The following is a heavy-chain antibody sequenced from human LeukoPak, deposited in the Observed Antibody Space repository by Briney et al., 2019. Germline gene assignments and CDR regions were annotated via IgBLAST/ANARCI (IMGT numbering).Heavy chain of an antibody. CDR2: IRGSGGST. V-gene: IGHV3-23*01. D-gene: IGHD6-6*01. CDR3: AKDVRTYSSSCLFDY. Sequence: GGSLRLSCAASGFTFSSHAMSWVRQAPGKGLEWVSAIRGSGGSTYYADSVKGRFTISRDDSKNTLYLQMNSLRAEDTAVYYCAKDVRTYSSSCLFDYWGQGTLVTVSS. J-gene: IGHJ4*02. CDR1: GFTFSSHA.